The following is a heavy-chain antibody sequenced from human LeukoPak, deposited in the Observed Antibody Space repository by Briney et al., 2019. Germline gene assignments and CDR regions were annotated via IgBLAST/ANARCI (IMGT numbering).Heavy chain of an antibody. V-gene: IGHV4-34*01. Sequence: SETLSLTCAVYGGSFSGYYWSWIRQPPGKGLEWIGEINHSGSTNYNPSLKSRVTISVDTSKNQFSLKLSSVTAADTAVYYCARASGSPLPYYFDYWGQGTLVTVSS. J-gene: IGHJ4*02. CDR1: GGSFSGYY. CDR3: ARASGSPLPYYFDY. D-gene: IGHD1-26*01. CDR2: INHSGST.